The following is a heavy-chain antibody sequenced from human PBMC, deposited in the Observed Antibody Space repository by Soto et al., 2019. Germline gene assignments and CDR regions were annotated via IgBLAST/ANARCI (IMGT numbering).Heavy chain of an antibody. CDR2: IYPGDSDT. Sequence: PGESLKISCKGSGYSFTSYWIGWVRQMPGKGLEWMGIIYPGDSDTRYSPSFQGQVTISRDNAKNSLYLQMNSLRAEDTALYYCARGVGATFGSAGASTDYWGQGTLVTVSS. J-gene: IGHJ4*02. V-gene: IGHV5-51*01. CDR1: GYSFTSYW. D-gene: IGHD1-26*01. CDR3: ARGVGATFGSAGASTDY.